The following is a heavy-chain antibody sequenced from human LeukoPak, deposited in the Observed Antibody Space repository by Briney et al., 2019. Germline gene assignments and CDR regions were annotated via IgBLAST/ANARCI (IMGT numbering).Heavy chain of an antibody. CDR2: ISGYNGKT. V-gene: IGHV1-18*01. D-gene: IGHD2-8*02. CDR1: GYSFISYG. J-gene: IGHJ5*02. Sequence: GASVKVSCKTSGYSFISYGIAWVRQAPGQGVEWMGWISGYNGKTDYAKNLQGRVTMTTATSTSTGYMELRSLRSDDTAVYYCAREGALHDTGDHYLSWFDPWGQGTLVTVSS. CDR3: AREGALHDTGDHYLSWFDP.